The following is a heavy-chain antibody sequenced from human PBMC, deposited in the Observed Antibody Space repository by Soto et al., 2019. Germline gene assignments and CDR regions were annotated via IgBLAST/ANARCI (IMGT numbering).Heavy chain of an antibody. Sequence: PSETLSLTCTVSGASISYGGFSWSWIRQSPGKGLEWIGYISHLESTYFHPSFKSRLTMSIDRTRNQFSLKLSSVTDAEMAVYYCARGGGYESFDCWGHGVLVT. CDR2: ISHLEST. J-gene: IGHJ4*01. CDR3: ARGGGYESFDC. D-gene: IGHD5-12*01. CDR1: GASISYGGFS. V-gene: IGHV4-30-2*06.